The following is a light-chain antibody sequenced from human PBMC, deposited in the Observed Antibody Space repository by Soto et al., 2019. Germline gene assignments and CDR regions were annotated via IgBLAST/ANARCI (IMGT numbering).Light chain of an antibody. Sequence: EIGLTQSPGTLSLSPGERATLSCLASQSVSSVSLAWYQQKPGQAPRLLIYGALSRATGIPDRFSGSGSGTDYTLTISRLEPEDFAVYYCQHYGSLPYTVGQGTKLEIK. CDR3: QHYGSLPYT. CDR1: QSVSSVS. CDR2: GAL. J-gene: IGKJ2*01. V-gene: IGKV3-20*01.